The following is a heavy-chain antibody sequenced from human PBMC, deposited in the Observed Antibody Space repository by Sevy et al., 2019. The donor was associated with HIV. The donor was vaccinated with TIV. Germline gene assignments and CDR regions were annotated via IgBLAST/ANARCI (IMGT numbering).Heavy chain of an antibody. V-gene: IGHV5-51*01. D-gene: IGHD3-22*01. CDR1: GYSFTSHW. J-gene: IGHJ4*02. CDR3: ATSRSGYFDSSGYYIY. CDR2: ICPDDSDT. Sequence: GESLKISCQGSGYSFTSHWIGWVRHMPGKGLEWMGIICPDDSDTRYSPSFQGQVTFSADKSINTAYLQWSSLKASDTAMYYCATSRSGYFDSSGYYIYWGQGTLVTVSS.